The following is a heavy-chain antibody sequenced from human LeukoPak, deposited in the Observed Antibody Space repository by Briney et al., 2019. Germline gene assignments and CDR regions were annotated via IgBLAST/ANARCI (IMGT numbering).Heavy chain of an antibody. CDR1: GFTFSSYA. Sequence: GGSLRLSCAASGFTFSSYAMHWVRQAPGKGLEWVAVISYDGSNKYYADSVKGRFTISRDNSKNTLYLQMNSLRAEDTAVYYCARDASYGGTYYHYDYWGQGTLVTVSS. D-gene: IGHD1-26*01. J-gene: IGHJ4*02. CDR3: ARDASYGGTYYHYDY. V-gene: IGHV3-30-3*01. CDR2: ISYDGSNK.